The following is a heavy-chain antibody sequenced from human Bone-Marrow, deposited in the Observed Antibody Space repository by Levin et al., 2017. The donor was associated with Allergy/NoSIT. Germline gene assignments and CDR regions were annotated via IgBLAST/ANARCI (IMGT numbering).Heavy chain of an antibody. J-gene: IGHJ4*02. CDR3: ARGDYDSSGPYYFDY. Sequence: ASVKVSCKPSGYTFTDYYIHWMRQAPGQGLEWMGWINPNSGGTNYAQRFQGRVTMTRDTSITTAYMELSRLRSDDTAVYYCARGDYDSSGPYYFDYWGQGTLVTVSS. D-gene: IGHD3-22*01. CDR2: INPNSGGT. V-gene: IGHV1-2*02. CDR1: GYTFTDYY.